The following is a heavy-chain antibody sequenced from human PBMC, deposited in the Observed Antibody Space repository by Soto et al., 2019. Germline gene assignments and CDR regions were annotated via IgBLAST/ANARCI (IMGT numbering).Heavy chain of an antibody. CDR2: IWYDGSNK. Sequence: GGSLRLSCAASGFTFSSYGMHWVRQAPGKGLEWVAVIWYDGSNKYYADSVKGRFTISRDNSKNTLYLQMNSLRAEDTAVYYCARDRYYGSGSYYASVYYYYGMDVWGQGTTVTVSS. V-gene: IGHV3-33*01. CDR3: ARDRYYGSGSYYASVYYYYGMDV. J-gene: IGHJ6*02. CDR1: GFTFSSYG. D-gene: IGHD3-10*01.